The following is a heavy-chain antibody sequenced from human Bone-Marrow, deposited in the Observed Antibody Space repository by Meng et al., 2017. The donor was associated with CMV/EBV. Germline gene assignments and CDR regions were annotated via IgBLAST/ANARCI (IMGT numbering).Heavy chain of an antibody. D-gene: IGHD6-13*01. CDR3: ARGSSIEAAPLFDP. V-gene: IGHV4-59*11. CDR2: VYYSGAT. J-gene: IGHJ5*02. Sequence: GSLRLSCTVSGGSISAHYGSWIRQSPGKGLEWIGYVYYSGATNYNPSLKSRVTISVDASQKQFSLKLRSVTAADSAVYFCARGSSIEAAPLFDPWGQGALVTVSS. CDR1: GGSISAHY.